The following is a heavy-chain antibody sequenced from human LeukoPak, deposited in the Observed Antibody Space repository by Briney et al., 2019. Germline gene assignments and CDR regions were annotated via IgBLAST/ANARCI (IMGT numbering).Heavy chain of an antibody. V-gene: IGHV3-7*01. Sequence: GGSLRLSCAASGFTFSSYWMSWVRQAPGKGLEWVAKIKQDGSEKYYVDSVKGRFTISRDNAKNSLYLQMNSLRAEDTAVYYCARLRYSSGWYYFDYWGQGTLVTVSS. CDR2: IKQDGSEK. CDR3: ARLRYSSGWYYFDY. J-gene: IGHJ4*02. D-gene: IGHD6-19*01. CDR1: GFTFSSYW.